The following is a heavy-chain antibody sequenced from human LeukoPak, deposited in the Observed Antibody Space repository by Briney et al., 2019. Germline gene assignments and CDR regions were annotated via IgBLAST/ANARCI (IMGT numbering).Heavy chain of an antibody. CDR1: GGSISSSSYY. V-gene: IGHV4-39*01. CDR3: ARRVVGATITYFDY. J-gene: IGHJ4*02. D-gene: IGHD1-26*01. Sequence: SETLSLTCTVSGGSISSSSYYWGWIRQPPGKGLEWIGSIYYSGSTYYNPSLKSRVTISVDTSKNQFSLKLSSVTAADTAVYYCARRVVGATITYFDYWGQGTLVTVSS. CDR2: IYYSGST.